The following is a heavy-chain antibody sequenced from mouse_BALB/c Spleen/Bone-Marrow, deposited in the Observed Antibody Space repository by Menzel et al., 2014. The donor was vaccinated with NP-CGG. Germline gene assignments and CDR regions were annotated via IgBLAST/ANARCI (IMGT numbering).Heavy chain of an antibody. D-gene: IGHD2-3*01. V-gene: IGHV1-54*01. CDR1: GYAFTDYL. J-gene: IGHJ2*01. Sequence: VQLQQSGAELVRPGTSVKVSCKASGYAFTDYLMERLKQRPGQGLEWIGEIDPGSGSTNYNEKFKDKATLTADKSSSTAYMQLSSLTSDDSAVYFCARYNGYFDYWGQGTILTVSS. CDR2: IDPGSGST. CDR3: ARYNGYFDY.